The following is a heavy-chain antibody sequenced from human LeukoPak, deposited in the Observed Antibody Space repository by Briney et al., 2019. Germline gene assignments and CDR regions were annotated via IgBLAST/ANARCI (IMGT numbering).Heavy chain of an antibody. CDR3: ARLVLDDTAVATGWFDP. D-gene: IGHD5-18*01. V-gene: IGHV1-46*01. Sequence: ASVKVSCKASGYTFTSYYMHWVRQAPGQGLEWMGIINPSGGSTSYAQKFQGRVTMTRDTSTSTVYMELSSLRSEDTAVYYCARLVLDDTAVATGWFDPWGQGTLVTVSS. CDR1: GYTFTSYY. J-gene: IGHJ5*02. CDR2: INPSGGST.